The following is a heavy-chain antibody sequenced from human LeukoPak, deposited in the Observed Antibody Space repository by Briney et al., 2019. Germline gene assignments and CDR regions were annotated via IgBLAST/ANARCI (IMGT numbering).Heavy chain of an antibody. CDR1: GFTFSNYW. Sequence: GGSLRLSCAASGFTFSNYWMSWVRQAPGKGLEWVANIKQDGSAKFYVDSVKGRFTISRGNAKSSLYLQMNSLRAEDTALYYCARGSTIMKYDFWSASDYWGQGTLVTVSS. CDR2: IKQDGSAK. V-gene: IGHV3-7*01. D-gene: IGHD3-3*01. J-gene: IGHJ4*02. CDR3: ARGSTIMKYDFWSASDY.